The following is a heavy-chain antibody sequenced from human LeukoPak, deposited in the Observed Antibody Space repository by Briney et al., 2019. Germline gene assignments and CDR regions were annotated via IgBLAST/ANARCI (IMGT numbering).Heavy chain of an antibody. V-gene: IGHV5-51*01. Sequence: GESLKISCKGSGYSSTSYWIGWVRQMPGKGLEWMGIIYPGDSDTRYSPSFQGQVTISADKSISTAYLQWSSLKASDTAMYYCARHSGSGWYFYYFDYWGQGTLVTVSS. J-gene: IGHJ4*02. CDR1: GYSSTSYW. CDR3: ARHSGSGWYFYYFDY. D-gene: IGHD6-19*01. CDR2: IYPGDSDT.